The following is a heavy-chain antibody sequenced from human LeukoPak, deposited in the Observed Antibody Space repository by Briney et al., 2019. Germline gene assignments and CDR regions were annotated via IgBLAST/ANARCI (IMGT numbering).Heavy chain of an antibody. D-gene: IGHD1-7*01. V-gene: IGHV3-53*01. Sequence: GGSLRLSCAASGFIVSSNYMTWVRQAPGKGLEWVSVIYKDGRTFYADSVKGRFTISRDNSKNTLYLQMNSLRAEDTAVYYCTLYKTGTTYWGQGTLVTISS. J-gene: IGHJ4*02. CDR2: IYKDGRT. CDR1: GFIVSSNY. CDR3: TLYKTGTTY.